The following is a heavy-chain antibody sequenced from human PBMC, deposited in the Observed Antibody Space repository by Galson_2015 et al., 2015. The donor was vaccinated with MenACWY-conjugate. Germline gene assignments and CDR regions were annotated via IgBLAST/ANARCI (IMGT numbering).Heavy chain of an antibody. CDR2: IYWDGSRT. D-gene: IGHD1-26*01. CDR3: AKTRGASFYFDS. J-gene: IGHJ4*02. V-gene: IGHV3-43*01. Sequence: SLRLSCAASGFSFDDYTMHWVRQAPGKGLEWVSLIYWDGSRTYYADSVKGRFTISRDNNKNSLYLQMDSLRTEDTAVFYCAKTRGASFYFDSWGQGTLVTVSS. CDR1: GFSFDDYT.